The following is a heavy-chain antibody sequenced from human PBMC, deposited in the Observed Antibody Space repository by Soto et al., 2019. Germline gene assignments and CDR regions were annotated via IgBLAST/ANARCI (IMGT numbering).Heavy chain of an antibody. D-gene: IGHD4-17*01. J-gene: IGHJ5*02. Sequence: SETLSLTCSVSGGSMSKFYWSWIRKTAGKGLEWMGRVYATGTSDYNPSLRSRIAMSVDISKKTFSLRLRSVTAADTGVYYCVRDGSKTLRDCFDPWGQGILVTRLL. CDR3: VRDGSKTLRDCFDP. CDR1: GGSMSKFY. V-gene: IGHV4-4*07. CDR2: VYATGTS.